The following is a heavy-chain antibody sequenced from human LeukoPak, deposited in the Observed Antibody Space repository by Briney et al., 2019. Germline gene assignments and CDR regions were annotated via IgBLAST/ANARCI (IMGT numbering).Heavy chain of an antibody. D-gene: IGHD2-2*02. J-gene: IGHJ4*02. CDR3: ARDDCSSTSCYTPPFDY. V-gene: IGHV1-2*02. Sequence: ASVKVSCKASGYTFTGYYMHWVRQAPGQGLEWMGWINPNNGDTNYAQNFQGRVTMTRDTSISTAYMELSSLRSDDTAVYYCARDDCSSTSCYTPPFDYWGQGTLVTVSS. CDR2: INPNNGDT. CDR1: GYTFTGYY.